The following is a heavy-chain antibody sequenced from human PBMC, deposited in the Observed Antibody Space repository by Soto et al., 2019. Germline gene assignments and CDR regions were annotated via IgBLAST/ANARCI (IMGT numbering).Heavy chain of an antibody. CDR1: GYTFSSYG. Sequence: QVQLVQSGAEVKKPGASVKVSCRASGYTFSSYGISWVRQAPGQGLEWMGWISAYNGNTNYAQKFQGRVTMTTDTSTSTAYMEVRSLRSDDTAVYYCARAAYEILTGYYRVWGQGTLVTVSS. D-gene: IGHD3-9*01. V-gene: IGHV1-18*01. J-gene: IGHJ4*02. CDR3: ARAAYEILTGYYRV. CDR2: ISAYNGNT.